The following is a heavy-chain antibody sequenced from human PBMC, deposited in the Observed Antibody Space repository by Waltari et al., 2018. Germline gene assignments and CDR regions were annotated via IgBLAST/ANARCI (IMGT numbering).Heavy chain of an antibody. J-gene: IGHJ5*02. CDR1: GYTFTGHY. CDR3: ARRGGAAAGNWFDP. Sequence: QVQLVQSGAEVKKPGASVKVSCKASGYTFTGHYMHWVRPSPGQGLGGRGWINPNVGCKNYARKFQGRVTMPRDPPISTAYMELSRLGSDDTAVYYCARRGGAAAGNWFDPWGQGTLVTVSS. CDR2: INPNVGCK. D-gene: IGHD6-13*01. V-gene: IGHV1-2*02.